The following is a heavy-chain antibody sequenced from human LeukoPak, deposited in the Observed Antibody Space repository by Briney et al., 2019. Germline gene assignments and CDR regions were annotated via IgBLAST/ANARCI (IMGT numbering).Heavy chain of an antibody. D-gene: IGHD5-24*01. CDR2: IYYSGST. Sequence: SETLSLTCTVSGGSISNYYWSWLRQPPGKGLEWIGYIYYSGSTNYSPSLKSRVTISVDTSKNQFSLKLSSVTAADTAVYYCARDGYNWVYWGQGTLVTVSS. CDR1: GGSISNYY. CDR3: ARDGYNWVY. J-gene: IGHJ4*02. V-gene: IGHV4-59*01.